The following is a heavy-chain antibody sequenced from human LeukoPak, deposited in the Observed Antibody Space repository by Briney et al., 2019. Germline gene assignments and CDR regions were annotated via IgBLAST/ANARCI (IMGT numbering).Heavy chain of an antibody. D-gene: IGHD6-25*01. CDR2: IGISSNKI. CDR3: ARFAAGGSYYYYMDV. J-gene: IGHJ6*03. Sequence: GESLRLSCAASGFTLRSYTMNWVRQAPGKGLEWVSSIGISSNKIYYADSVKGRFIISGDNAKNSVYLQMNSLRADDTAVYYCARFAAGGSYYYYMDVWGKGTTVTVSS. CDR1: GFTLRSYT. V-gene: IGHV3-21*01.